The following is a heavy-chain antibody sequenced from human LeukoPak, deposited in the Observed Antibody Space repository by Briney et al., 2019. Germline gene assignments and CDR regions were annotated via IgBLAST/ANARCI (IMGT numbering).Heavy chain of an antibody. J-gene: IGHJ4*02. Sequence: GGSLRLSCAASGFSFISYGMHWVRQAPGKGLEWVGVISDDGRRKDYAGSVKGRFTISRDNSKDTLYLHMNSLRAEDTAVYYCAKRPSDYGDYVSYFDYWGQGTLVTVSS. D-gene: IGHD4-17*01. CDR3: AKRPSDYGDYVSYFDY. V-gene: IGHV3-30*18. CDR2: ISDDGRRK. CDR1: GFSFISYG.